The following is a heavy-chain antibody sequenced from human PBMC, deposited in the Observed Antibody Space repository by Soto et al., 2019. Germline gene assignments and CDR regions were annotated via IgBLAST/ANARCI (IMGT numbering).Heavy chain of an antibody. CDR2: INPNSGNT. CDR1: GYTFTGYY. Sequence: EASVKVSCKASGYTFTGYYMHWVRQAPGQGLEWMGWINPNSGNTGYAQKFQGRVTMTRNTSISTAYMELSSLRSEDTAVYYCARGEEWLVQNWGQGTLVTVSS. D-gene: IGHD6-19*01. CDR3: ARGEEWLVQN. V-gene: IGHV1-8*02. J-gene: IGHJ4*02.